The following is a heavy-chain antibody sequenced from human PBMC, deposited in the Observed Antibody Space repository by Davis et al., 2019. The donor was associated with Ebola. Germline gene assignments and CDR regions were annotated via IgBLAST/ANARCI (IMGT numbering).Heavy chain of an antibody. J-gene: IGHJ4*02. V-gene: IGHV4-39*07. D-gene: IGHD1-26*01. CDR1: GGSISSSSYY. CDR2: IYHSGST. CDR3: AGHSGSYYLRIDY. Sequence: PSETLSLTCTVSGGSISSSSYYWGWVRQPPGKGLEWIGEIYHSGSTNYNPSLKSRVTISVDKSKNQFSLKLSSVTAADTAVYYCAGHSGSYYLRIDYWGQGTLVTVSS.